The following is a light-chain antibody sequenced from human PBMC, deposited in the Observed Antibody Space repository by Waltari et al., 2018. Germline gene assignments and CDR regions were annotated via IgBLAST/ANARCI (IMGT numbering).Light chain of an antibody. Sequence: QSVLTQPPSASGTPGQRVTISCSGSSSNIGSNTVNWYQPLPGTAPKLLIYSKTRRPSGVLDRFAGSKSGTSASLASSGLQSEDEADYYCAAWDDSLNGPVFGGGTQLTVL. CDR1: SSNIGSNT. V-gene: IGLV1-44*01. CDR2: SKT. CDR3: AAWDDSLNGPV. J-gene: IGLJ3*02.